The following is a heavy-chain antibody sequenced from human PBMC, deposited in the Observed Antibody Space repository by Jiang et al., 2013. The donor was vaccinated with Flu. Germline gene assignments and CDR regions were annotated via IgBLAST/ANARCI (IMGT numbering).Heavy chain of an antibody. D-gene: IGHD5-24*01. V-gene: IGHV2-5*02. CDR2: IYWDDDK. CDR3: AHTEMATITPNY. Sequence: IYWDDDKRYSPSLKSRLTITKDTSKNQVVLTMTNMDPVDTATYYCAHTEMATITPNYWGQGTLVTVSS. J-gene: IGHJ4*02.